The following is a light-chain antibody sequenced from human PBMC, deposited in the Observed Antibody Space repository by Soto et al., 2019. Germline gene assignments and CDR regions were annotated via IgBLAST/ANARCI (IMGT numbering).Light chain of an antibody. CDR2: DAS. J-gene: IGKJ5*01. CDR1: QSVTGTN. V-gene: IGKV3-11*01. Sequence: IVLTQSPVTLSLSPGEGATLSCRASQSVTGTNLAWYQQRAGQAPRLLIYDASNRATGIPARFSGSGSGTDFTLTISSLEPEDFAVYYCQQRSNWPSITFGQGTRLEIK. CDR3: QQRSNWPSIT.